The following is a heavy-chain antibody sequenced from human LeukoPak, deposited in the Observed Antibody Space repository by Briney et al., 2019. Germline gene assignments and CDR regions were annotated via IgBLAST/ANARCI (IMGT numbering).Heavy chain of an antibody. J-gene: IGHJ4*02. D-gene: IGHD1-26*01. CDR3: ARDKWELLQLDY. V-gene: IGHV1-8*01. CDR2: MNPNSGNT. CDR1: GYTFTSYD. Sequence: ASVKVSCKASGYTFTSYDINWVRQATGQGLEWMGWMNPNSGNTGYAQKFQGRVTMTRNTSISTAYMGLSSLRSEDTAVYYCARDKWELLQLDYWGQGTLVTVSS.